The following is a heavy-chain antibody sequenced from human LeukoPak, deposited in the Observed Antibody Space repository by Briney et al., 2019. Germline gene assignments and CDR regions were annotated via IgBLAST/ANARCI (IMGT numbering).Heavy chain of an antibody. Sequence: SETLSLTCTVSGGSISSCSSYWSWIRQPAGKRLEWIGRISTSGSTKYNPSLKSRVTIPVDTSKNQFSLKLSSVTAADTAVYYCARGPDYSNYVDYWGQGTLVTVSS. CDR1: GGSISSCSSY. CDR3: ARGPDYSNYVDY. CDR2: ISTSGST. D-gene: IGHD4-11*01. V-gene: IGHV4-61*02. J-gene: IGHJ4*02.